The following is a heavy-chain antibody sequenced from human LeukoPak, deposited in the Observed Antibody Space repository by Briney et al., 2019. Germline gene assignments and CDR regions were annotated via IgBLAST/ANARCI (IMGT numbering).Heavy chain of an antibody. CDR3: ARGRVDCSSTSCYAADWFDP. CDR2: IYYSGST. D-gene: IGHD2-2*01. Sequence: PSQTLSLTCTVSGGSISSGGYYWGWIRQHPGKGLEWIGYIYYSGSTYYNPSLKSRVTISVDTSKNQFSLKLSSVTAADTAVYYCARGRVDCSSTSCYAADWFDPWGQGTLVTVSS. J-gene: IGHJ5*02. V-gene: IGHV4-31*03. CDR1: GGSISSGGYY.